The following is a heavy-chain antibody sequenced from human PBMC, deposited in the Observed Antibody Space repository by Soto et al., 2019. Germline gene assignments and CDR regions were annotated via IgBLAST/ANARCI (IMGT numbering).Heavy chain of an antibody. CDR3: AGGDSGSYYNFDY. CDR2: INAGNGNT. CDR1: GYTFTSYA. Sequence: APVKVSCKASGYTFTSYAMHWVRQAPGQRLEWMGWINAGNGNTKYSQKFQGRVTITRDTSASTAYMELSSLRSEDTAVYYCAGGDSGSYYNFDYWGQGTLVTVSS. V-gene: IGHV1-3*01. J-gene: IGHJ4*02. D-gene: IGHD1-26*01.